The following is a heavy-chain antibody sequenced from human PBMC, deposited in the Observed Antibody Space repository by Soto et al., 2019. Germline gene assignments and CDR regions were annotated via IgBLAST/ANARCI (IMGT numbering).Heavy chain of an antibody. D-gene: IGHD3-10*01. Sequence: QVQLVQSGTEVKKPGSSVKVSCKASGDTFSFYTINWVRQAPGLGLEWVGRINPIVSMSNYAQKFQGIVSMTADRSTGTAFMEVRRLRSDYTAMYFCAASYWSGYRAFAYWGQGALVIVSS. CDR3: AASYWSGYRAFAY. CDR1: GDTFSFYT. J-gene: IGHJ4*02. V-gene: IGHV1-69*02. CDR2: INPIVSMS.